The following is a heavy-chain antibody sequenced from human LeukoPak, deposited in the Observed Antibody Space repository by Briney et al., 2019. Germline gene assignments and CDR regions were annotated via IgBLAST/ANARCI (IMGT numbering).Heavy chain of an antibody. CDR3: ARDSQPLEMATDAFDI. V-gene: IGHV3-23*01. CDR2: ISGSGGST. J-gene: IGHJ3*02. CDR1: GFTFSSYA. D-gene: IGHD5-24*01. Sequence: GGSLRLSCAASGFTFSSYAMSWVRQAPGKGLEWVSAISGSGGSTYYADSVKGRFTISRDNSKNTLYLQMNSLRAEDTAVYYCARDSQPLEMATDAFDIWGQGTMVTVSS.